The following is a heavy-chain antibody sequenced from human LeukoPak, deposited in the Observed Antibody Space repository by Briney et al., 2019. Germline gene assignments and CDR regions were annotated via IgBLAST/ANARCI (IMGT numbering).Heavy chain of an antibody. CDR3: ASNRGAAFDI. CDR2: IYYSGST. J-gene: IGHJ3*02. CDR1: GDSITSYD. Sequence: SETLSLTCTVSGDSITSYDWSWNRQPPGKGLECIGYIYYSGSTNYNPSLKSRVTISVDTSKNQFSLKLSSVTAADTAVYYCASNRGAAFDIWGQGTMVTVSS. D-gene: IGHD1-14*01. V-gene: IGHV4-59*01.